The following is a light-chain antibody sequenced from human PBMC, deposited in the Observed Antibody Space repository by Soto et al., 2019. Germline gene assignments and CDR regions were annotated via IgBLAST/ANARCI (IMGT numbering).Light chain of an antibody. V-gene: IGLV1-44*01. CDR1: SSNIGSNT. CDR2: SNN. J-gene: IGLJ1*01. CDR3: GAWDDSLNGYV. Sequence: QSVLTQPPSTSGTPGQRVTISCFGSSSNIGSNTVNWYQQLPGTAPKLLMYSNNQRPSGVPDRFSGSKSGTSASLAISGLQSEDEADYYCGAWDDSLNGYVFGTGTKVTVL.